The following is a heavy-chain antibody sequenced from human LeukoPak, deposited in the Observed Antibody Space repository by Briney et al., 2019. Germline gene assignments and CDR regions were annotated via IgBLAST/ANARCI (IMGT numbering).Heavy chain of an antibody. CDR1: GFTFRSYE. J-gene: IGHJ4*02. V-gene: IGHV3-48*03. Sequence: GGSLRLSCAASGFTFRSYEMNWVRLAPGKGLEWVSFIDSSASTKYYADSVKGRFTISRDNAKNSLHLQMNSLRVEDTAVYYCTRVLVTMSHWGQGTLATVSS. CDR2: IDSSASTK. CDR3: TRVLVTMSH. D-gene: IGHD3-10*02.